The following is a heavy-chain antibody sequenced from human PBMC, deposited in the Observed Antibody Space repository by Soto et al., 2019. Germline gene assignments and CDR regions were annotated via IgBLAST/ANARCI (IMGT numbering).Heavy chain of an antibody. CDR1: GFTVSSNY. CDR3: ARGGGYYDSSGYVPFDY. Sequence: EVQLVETGGGLIQPGGSLRLSCAASGFTVSSNYMSWVRQAPGKGLEWVSVIYSGGSTYYADSVKGRFTISRDNSKNTLYLQMHSLRTEDTAVYYCARGGGYYDSSGYVPFDYCGQGTLVAV. D-gene: IGHD3-22*01. CDR2: IYSGGST. J-gene: IGHJ4*02. V-gene: IGHV3-53*02.